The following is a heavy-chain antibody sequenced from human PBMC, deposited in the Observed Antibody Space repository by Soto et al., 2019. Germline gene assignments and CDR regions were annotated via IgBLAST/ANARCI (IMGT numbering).Heavy chain of an antibody. CDR2: ISTYNGNT. CDR1: GYTFISYS. J-gene: IGHJ4*02. V-gene: IGHV1-18*04. D-gene: IGHD6-13*01. CDR3: AREGAHSTGWYDYFDQ. Sequence: QVQLVQSGGEVKKPGASVNISCKATGYTFISYSITWVRQAPGQGLECMGWISTYNGNTKYAQSLQGRVTLTRDTSTNTAFMEIRGLRSDDTAIYYCAREGAHSTGWYDYFDQWGQGTLVAVSS.